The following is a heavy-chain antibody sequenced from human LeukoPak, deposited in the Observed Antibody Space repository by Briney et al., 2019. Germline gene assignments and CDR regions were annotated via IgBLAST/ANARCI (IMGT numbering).Heavy chain of an antibody. CDR2: INPNSGGT. J-gene: IGHJ4*02. Sequence: EASVKVSCKASGYTFTSYDINWVRQATGQGLEWMGWINPNSGGTNYAQKFQGRVTMTRDTSISTAYMELSRLRSDDTAVYYCARGLRGSPAFDYWGQGTLVTVSS. CDR1: GYTFTSYD. V-gene: IGHV1-2*02. CDR3: ARGLRGSPAFDY. D-gene: IGHD2-2*01.